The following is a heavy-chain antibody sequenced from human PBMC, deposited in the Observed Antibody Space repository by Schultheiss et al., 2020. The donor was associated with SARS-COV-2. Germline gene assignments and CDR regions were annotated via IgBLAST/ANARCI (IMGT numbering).Heavy chain of an antibody. CDR2: INHSGST. CDR3: ARATYYDFWSGYPRTYYFDY. V-gene: IGHV4-34*01. Sequence: SETLSLTCAVYGGSFSGYYWSWIRQPPGKGLEWIGEINHSGSTNYNPSLKSRVTISVDTSKNQFSLKLSSVTAADTAVYYCARATYYDFWSGYPRTYYFDYWGQGTLVTVSS. J-gene: IGHJ4*02. D-gene: IGHD3-3*01. CDR1: GGSFSGYY.